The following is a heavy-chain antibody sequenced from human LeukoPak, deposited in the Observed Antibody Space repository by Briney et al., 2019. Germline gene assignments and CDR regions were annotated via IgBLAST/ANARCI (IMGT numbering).Heavy chain of an antibody. J-gene: IGHJ6*02. CDR3: AANRNYYYYGMDV. Sequence: ASLRVCSTPSGYTFTSSGISWVRQAPGPRLECMGWIGAYNGNTNYAQKLQGRVTMTTDTSTSTAYMELRSLRSDDTAVYYCAANRNYYYYGMDVWGQGTTVTVSS. CDR1: GYTFTSSG. CDR2: IGAYNGNT. V-gene: IGHV1-18*01.